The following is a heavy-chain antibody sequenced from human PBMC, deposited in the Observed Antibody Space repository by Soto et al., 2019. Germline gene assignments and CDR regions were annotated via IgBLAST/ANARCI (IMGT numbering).Heavy chain of an antibody. Sequence: QLQLLESGPGLVKASETLSLTCNVSGGSISTSRSYWAWIRQPPGKGLEWLANIFYSGSTYYNPSLASRVTVPVDPSKNEFSLKLRSVTAADTAVYYCARQPTTGDTDLWFDPWGQGTLVTVSS. CDR1: GGSISTSRSY. CDR2: IFYSGST. V-gene: IGHV4-39*01. J-gene: IGHJ5*02. D-gene: IGHD2-21*01. CDR3: ARQPTTGDTDLWFDP.